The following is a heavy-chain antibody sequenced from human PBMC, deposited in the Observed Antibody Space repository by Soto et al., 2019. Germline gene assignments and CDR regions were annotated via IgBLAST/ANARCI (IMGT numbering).Heavy chain of an antibody. CDR3: ARDSGVVGATTRYYYYGMDV. V-gene: IGHV1-69*12. CDR1: GGTFSSYA. D-gene: IGHD1-26*01. CDR2: IIPIFGTA. J-gene: IGHJ6*02. Sequence: QVQLVQSGAEVKKPGSSVKVSCKASGGTFSSYAISWVRQAPGQGLEWMGGIIPIFGTANYAQKFQGRVTITADESTITAYMELSSLRSEDTAVYYCARDSGVVGATTRYYYYGMDVWGQGTTVTVSS.